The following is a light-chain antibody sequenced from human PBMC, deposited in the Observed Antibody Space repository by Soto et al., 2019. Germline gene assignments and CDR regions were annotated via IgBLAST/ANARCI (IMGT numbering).Light chain of an antibody. V-gene: IGLV2-14*01. CDR1: SSDVGGYNY. J-gene: IGLJ1*01. CDR2: EVS. Sequence: QSALTQPASVSGSPGQSITISCTGTSSDVGGYNYVSWYQQHPGKAPKLMIYEVSNRPSGVSNRFSGSKSGNTASLTISGLQAEDDADYYCASYTSSSSYVFGTGTKV. CDR3: ASYTSSSSYV.